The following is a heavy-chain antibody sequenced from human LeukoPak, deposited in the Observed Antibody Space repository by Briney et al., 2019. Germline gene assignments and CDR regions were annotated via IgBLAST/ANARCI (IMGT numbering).Heavy chain of an antibody. CDR2: INHSGST. CDR3: ARHHDFWSGYYSYFDY. V-gene: IGHV4-34*01. Sequence: SETLSLTCAVYGGSFSGYYWSWIRQPPGKGLEWIGEINHSGSTNYNPSLKSRVTISVDTSKNQFSLKLSSVTAADTAVYYCARHHDFWSGYYSYFDYWGQGTLVTVSS. CDR1: GGSFSGYY. J-gene: IGHJ4*02. D-gene: IGHD3-3*01.